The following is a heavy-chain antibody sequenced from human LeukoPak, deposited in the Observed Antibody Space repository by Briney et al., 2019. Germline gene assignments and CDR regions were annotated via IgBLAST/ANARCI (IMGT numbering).Heavy chain of an antibody. CDR2: VIPIFGTA. CDR3: GGGSRGDLAAAGGY. V-gene: IGHV1-69*05. D-gene: IGHD6-13*01. Sequence: GSSVKVSCKASGGTFSSYAISWVRQAPGQGLEWMGGVIPIFGTANYAQKFQGRVTITTDESTSTAYMERSSLRSEDTAVYYWGGGSRGDLAAAGGYWGQGTLVTVSS. J-gene: IGHJ4*02. CDR1: GGTFSSYA.